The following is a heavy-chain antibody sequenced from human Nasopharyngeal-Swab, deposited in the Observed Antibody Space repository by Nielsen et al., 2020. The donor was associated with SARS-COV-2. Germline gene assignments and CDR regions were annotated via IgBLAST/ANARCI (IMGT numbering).Heavy chain of an antibody. CDR1: GYTFTSYA. Sequence: ASVKVSCKASGYTFTSYAMNWVRQAPGQGLEWMGWINTNTGTPTYAQGFTGRFVFSLDTSVSTAYLQISSLKAEDTAVYYCAREEGITIFGVPIGFGYYGMDVWGQGTTVTVSS. J-gene: IGHJ6*02. D-gene: IGHD3-3*01. CDR2: INTNTGTP. V-gene: IGHV7-4-1*02. CDR3: AREEGITIFGVPIGFGYYGMDV.